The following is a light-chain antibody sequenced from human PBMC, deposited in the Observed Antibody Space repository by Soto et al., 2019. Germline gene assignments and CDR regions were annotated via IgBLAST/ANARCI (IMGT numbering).Light chain of an antibody. CDR3: SSYRATGTLLV. J-gene: IGLJ2*01. CDR2: EVR. CDR1: SSDIGGYGY. V-gene: IGLV2-14*01. Sequence: QSVLTQPASVSGSLGQSIALSCTGTSSDIGGYGYVSWYQQSPGRAPKLIIFEVRDRPVGVSDRFSGSKSGNTASLTISGLQAEDEATYYCSSYRATGTLLVFGGGTKLTVL.